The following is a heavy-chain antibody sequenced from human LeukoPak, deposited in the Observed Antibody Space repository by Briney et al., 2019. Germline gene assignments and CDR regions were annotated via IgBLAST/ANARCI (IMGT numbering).Heavy chain of an antibody. CDR1: GFTFSSYA. D-gene: IGHD1-26*01. CDR2: ISGSGGST. CDR3: AKDRHRRVGATTGAFDI. J-gene: IGHJ3*02. V-gene: IGHV3-23*01. Sequence: PGGSLRLSCAASGFTFSSYAMSWVRQAPGKGLEWVSAISGSGGSTYYADSVKGRFTISRDNSKNTLYLQMNSLRAEDTAVYYCAKDRHRRVGATTGAFDIWGQGTMVTVSS.